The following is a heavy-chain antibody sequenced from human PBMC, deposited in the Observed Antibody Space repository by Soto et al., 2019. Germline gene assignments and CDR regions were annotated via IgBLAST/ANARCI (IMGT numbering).Heavy chain of an antibody. V-gene: IGHV3-30*18. D-gene: IGHD3-22*01. CDR3: AKEPNYYYDRSGGSI. Sequence: PGGSLRLSCAASGFTFSSYGMHWVRQAPGKGLEWVAVISYDGSNKYYADSVKGRFTISRDNSKNTLYLQMNSLRAEDTAVYYCAKEPNYYYDRSGGSIWGQGTMVPVSS. J-gene: IGHJ3*02. CDR2: ISYDGSNK. CDR1: GFTFSSYG.